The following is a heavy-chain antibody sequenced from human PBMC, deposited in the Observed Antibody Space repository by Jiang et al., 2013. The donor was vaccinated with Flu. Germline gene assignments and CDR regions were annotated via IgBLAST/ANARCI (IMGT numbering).Heavy chain of an antibody. J-gene: IGHJ4*02. D-gene: IGHD1-14*01. CDR3: TREMTTTYFDS. Sequence: VQLVESGGGLVQPGGSLKLSCAVSGFIFKNYNMNWVRQAPGKGLEWVSYIGYSTRAKYYADSVKGRFTISRDNDNNSLYLQMSSLRAEDTAVYYCTREMTTTYFDSWGQGALVTVSS. V-gene: IGHV3-48*01. CDR2: IGYSTRAK. CDR1: GFIFKNYN.